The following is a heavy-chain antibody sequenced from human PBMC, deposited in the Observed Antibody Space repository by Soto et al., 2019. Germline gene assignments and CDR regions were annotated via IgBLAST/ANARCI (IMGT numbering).Heavy chain of an antibody. CDR3: ARMTSSLSPGR. CDR2: IRSSGSPT. D-gene: IGHD2-2*01. V-gene: IGHV3-48*01. J-gene: IGHJ4*02. Sequence: GGSLRLSCVASGFAFSNYSMNWVRQAPGKGLEWVSYIRSSGSPTYYAGSVKGRFTISRDNAKKSLYLQMNSLRAEDTAVYYCARMTSSLSPGRWGQGTLVTVSS. CDR1: GFAFSNYS.